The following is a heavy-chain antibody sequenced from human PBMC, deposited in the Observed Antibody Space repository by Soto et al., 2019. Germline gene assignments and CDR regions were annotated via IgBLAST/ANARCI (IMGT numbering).Heavy chain of an antibody. CDR2: IYYSGNT. V-gene: IGHV4-31*03. CDR3: ARQTLGSRYFDL. J-gene: IGHJ2*01. CDR1: GGSISGGGYY. D-gene: IGHD7-27*01. Sequence: QVQLQESGPGLVKPSQTLSLTCTVSGGSISGGGYYWTWIRQHPGKGLEWIGYIYYSGNTYYNPSLQRRVTISVGTSKNQFSLKLNSVTAADTAVYYCARQTLGSRYFDLWGRGTLVTVSS.